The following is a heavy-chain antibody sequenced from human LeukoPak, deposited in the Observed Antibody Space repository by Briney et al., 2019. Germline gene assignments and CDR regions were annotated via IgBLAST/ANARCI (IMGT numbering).Heavy chain of an antibody. CDR2: IKQDGSEK. Sequence: GGSLRLSCAASGFTFSSYWMSWVRQAPGKGLEWVANIKQDGSEKYYVDSVKGRFTISRDNAKNSLYLQMNSLRAEDTAVYYCARVVYIVVVPDSLDYWGQGTLVTVSS. CDR1: GFTFSSYW. V-gene: IGHV3-7*01. D-gene: IGHD2-2*01. J-gene: IGHJ4*02. CDR3: ARVVYIVVVPDSLDY.